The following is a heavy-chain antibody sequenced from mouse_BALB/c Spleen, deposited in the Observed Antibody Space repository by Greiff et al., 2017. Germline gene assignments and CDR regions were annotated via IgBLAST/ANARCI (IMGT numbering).Heavy chain of an antibody. Sequence: DVQLQESGPDLVKPSQSLSLTCTVTGYSITSGYSWHWIRQFPGNKLEWMVYIHYIGSTNYNPSLKSRISITRDTSKNQFFLQLNSVTTEDTATYYCARRGSYGNWDYWGQGTTLTVSS. CDR3: ARRGSYGNWDY. V-gene: IGHV3-1*02. CDR1: GYSITSGYS. D-gene: IGHD2-1*01. J-gene: IGHJ2*01. CDR2: IHYIGST.